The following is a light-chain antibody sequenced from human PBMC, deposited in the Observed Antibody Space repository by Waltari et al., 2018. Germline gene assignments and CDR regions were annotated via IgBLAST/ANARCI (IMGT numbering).Light chain of an antibody. V-gene: IGKV3-11*01. CDR3: QQRGNWPPT. J-gene: IGKJ4*01. CDR2: DAF. Sequence: IVLTQSPAPLSLSPGERAPLSCRARQSVSSYLAWYQQKPDQAPRLLIYDAFNRASGVPARFSGSGSGTDFTLTISRLEPEDFAVYYCQQRGNWPPTFGGGTRVEIK. CDR1: QSVSSY.